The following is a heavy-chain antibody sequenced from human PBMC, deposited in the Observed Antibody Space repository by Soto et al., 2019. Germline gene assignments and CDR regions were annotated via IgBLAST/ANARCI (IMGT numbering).Heavy chain of an antibody. J-gene: IGHJ5*02. CDR3: ARDRGGITVASKPLGEWFDP. D-gene: IGHD5-12*01. CDR2: VSRGGTAAYLSEGDTT. CDR1: GVSIDNFF. V-gene: IGHV4-4*08. Sequence: QVQLQESGPRLVRPSETLSLTCTVSGVSIDNFFWSWIRQSPGKGLEWIGYVSRGGTAAYLSEGDTTNYHPSLENRATISLDLPKNQFSLKLTSVTAADTAVYYCARDRGGITVASKPLGEWFDPWGQGTLVTVSS.